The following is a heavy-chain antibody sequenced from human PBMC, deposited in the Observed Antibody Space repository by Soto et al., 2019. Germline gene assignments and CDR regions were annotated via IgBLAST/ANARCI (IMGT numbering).Heavy chain of an antibody. Sequence: EVQLVESGGGWVQPGGSLSPSCAASGFTFSSYSMNGVRQAPGTGLGWVSYISSSSSTIYYADPVKGRFTISRDNAKNSLYLQMNSLRDEDTAVYYCARVFYSVAGTGGLDYWGPGTLVTVSS. CDR3: ARVFYSVAGTGGLDY. D-gene: IGHD6-19*01. J-gene: IGHJ4*02. CDR2: ISSSSSTI. V-gene: IGHV3-48*02. CDR1: GFTFSSYS.